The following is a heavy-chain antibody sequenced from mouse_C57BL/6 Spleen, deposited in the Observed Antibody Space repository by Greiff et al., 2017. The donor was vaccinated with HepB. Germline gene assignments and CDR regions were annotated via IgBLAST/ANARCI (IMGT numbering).Heavy chain of an antibody. J-gene: IGHJ2*01. V-gene: IGHV1-69*01. CDR1: GYTFTSYW. Sequence: QVQLQQPGAELVMPGASVKLSCKASGYTFTSYWMHWVKQRPGQGLEWIGEIDPSDSYTNYNQKFKGKSTLTVDKSSSTAYMQLSSLTSEDSAVYYCARRDTMIRRTLFDYWGQGTTLTVSS. D-gene: IGHD2-4*01. CDR2: IDPSDSYT. CDR3: ARRDTMIRRTLFDY.